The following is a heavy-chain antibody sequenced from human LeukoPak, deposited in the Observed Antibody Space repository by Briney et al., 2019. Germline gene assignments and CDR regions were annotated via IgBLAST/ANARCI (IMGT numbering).Heavy chain of an antibody. CDR3: ASYDYVWGSYRYTKNDY. CDR2: IIPIFGTA. Sequence: SVKVSCKASGGTFSSYAISWVRQAPGQGLEWMGGIIPIFGTANYAQKFQGRVTITADKSTSTAYMELSSLRSEDTAVYYCASYDYVWGSYRYTKNDYWGQGTLVTVPS. CDR1: GGTFSSYA. J-gene: IGHJ4*02. D-gene: IGHD3-16*02. V-gene: IGHV1-69*06.